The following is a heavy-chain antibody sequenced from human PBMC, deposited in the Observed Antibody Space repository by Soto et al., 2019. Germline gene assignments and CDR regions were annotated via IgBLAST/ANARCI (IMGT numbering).Heavy chain of an antibody. CDR3: AALDGLVRFPPSWFDP. D-gene: IGHD3-9*01. CDR1: GGTFGGYA. J-gene: IGHJ5*02. Sequence: AAVKVSCKASGGTFGGYAIRWGRQAPGQGLEWMGGVIPIFGTADYAQKFQGRVTITADESTSTAYMELSSLRSEDTAVYYCAALDGLVRFPPSWFDPWGQGTLVTVSS. V-gene: IGHV1-69*13. CDR2: VIPIFGTA.